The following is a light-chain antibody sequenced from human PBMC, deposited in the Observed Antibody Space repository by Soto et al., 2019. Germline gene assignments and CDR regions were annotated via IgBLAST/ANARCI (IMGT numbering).Light chain of an antibody. V-gene: IGLV2-14*01. J-gene: IGLJ3*02. Sequence: QSALTQPASVSGSPGQSITISCTGTSSDVGGYNYVSWYQQHPGKAPKLMIYEVSNRPSGVSNRFSGSKSGNTASRTISGLQAEDEADYYCSSYTSSSTPWVFGGGTKLTVL. CDR2: EVS. CDR1: SSDVGGYNY. CDR3: SSYTSSSTPWV.